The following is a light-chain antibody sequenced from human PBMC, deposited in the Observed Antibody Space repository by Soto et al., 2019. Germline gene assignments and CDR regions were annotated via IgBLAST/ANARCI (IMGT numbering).Light chain of an antibody. Sequence: QSVLTQPPSASGTPGQRVTISCSGSSSNIGSNYVYWYQQLPGTAPKLLIFGNNQRPSGVPDRFSGSKSGTSASLAISGLRSEDEADYYCAAWDDSLSGYFFGTGTKLTVL. J-gene: IGLJ1*01. CDR3: AAWDDSLSGYF. CDR2: GNN. V-gene: IGLV1-47*02. CDR1: SSNIGSNY.